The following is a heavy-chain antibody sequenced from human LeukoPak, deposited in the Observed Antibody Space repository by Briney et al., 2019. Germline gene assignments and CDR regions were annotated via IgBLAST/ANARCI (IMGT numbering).Heavy chain of an antibody. J-gene: IGHJ6*03. CDR1: GGTFSSYT. CDR3: ASPGRYCSGGSCYSHYYYMDV. V-gene: IGHV1-69*02. D-gene: IGHD2-15*01. CDR2: IIPILGIA. Sequence: KPGSSVKVSCKASGGTFSSYTISWVRQAPGQGLEWMGRIIPILGIANYAQKSQGRVTITADKSTSTAYMELSSLRSEDTAVYYCASPGRYCSGGSCYSHYYYMDVWGKGTTVTVSS.